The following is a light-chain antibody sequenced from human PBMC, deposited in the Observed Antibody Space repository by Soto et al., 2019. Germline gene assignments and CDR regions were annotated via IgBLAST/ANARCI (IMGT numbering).Light chain of an antibody. CDR1: QAVNSW. J-gene: IGKJ5*01. Sequence: DNQLTQSPSSISASVGDRVTITCRASQAVNSWLAWFQQKPGMAPKLVIYDVSSLQSGVPSRFSGSGSGTDFTLTINSLQPEDFATYYCLQHDSFPPTFGQGTRLEIK. V-gene: IGKV1-17*03. CDR2: DVS. CDR3: LQHDSFPPT.